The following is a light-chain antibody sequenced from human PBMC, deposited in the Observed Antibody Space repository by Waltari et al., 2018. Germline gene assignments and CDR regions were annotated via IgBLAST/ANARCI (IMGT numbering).Light chain of an antibody. J-gene: IGLJ2*01. Sequence: QAALTQPRSVSGSPGQSVTISCTGTSSSIGNYNYVSWYQQHPGTAPKLMIYEVTKRPSGVSDRFSGSKSGNTASLTISGLQAEDEADYYCSSYAGSNTGLFGGGTRLTVL. CDR1: SSSIGNYNY. CDR2: EVT. CDR3: SSYAGSNTGL. V-gene: IGLV2-11*01.